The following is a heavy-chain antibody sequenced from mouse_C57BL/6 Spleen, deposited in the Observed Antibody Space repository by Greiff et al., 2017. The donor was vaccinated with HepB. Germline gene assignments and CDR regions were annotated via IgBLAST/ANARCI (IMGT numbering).Heavy chain of an antibody. Sequence: QVQLQQPGAELVMPGASVKLSCKASGYTFTSYWMHWVKQRPGQGLEWIGEIDPSDSYTNYNQKFKGKSTLTVDKSSSTAYMQLSSLTSEDSAVYYCARKRASAWFAYWGQGTLVTVSA. J-gene: IGHJ3*01. D-gene: IGHD6-1*01. CDR3: ARKRASAWFAY. V-gene: IGHV1-69*01. CDR1: GYTFTSYW. CDR2: IDPSDSYT.